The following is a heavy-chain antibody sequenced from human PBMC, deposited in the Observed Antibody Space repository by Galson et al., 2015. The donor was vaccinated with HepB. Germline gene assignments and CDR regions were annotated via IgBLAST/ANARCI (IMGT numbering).Heavy chain of an antibody. Sequence: SVKVSCKASGYTFNSYYMYWVRQAPGQGLEWMGTLNPSSGSTSFAQKFQGRVTMTRDTSTSTVYLELNSLRSEDTAVYYCARGPRTYSFDSWGQGTLVTVSS. CDR3: ARGPRTYSFDS. CDR1: GYTFNSYY. V-gene: IGHV1-46*02. CDR2: LNPSSGST. D-gene: IGHD2-15*01. J-gene: IGHJ4*02.